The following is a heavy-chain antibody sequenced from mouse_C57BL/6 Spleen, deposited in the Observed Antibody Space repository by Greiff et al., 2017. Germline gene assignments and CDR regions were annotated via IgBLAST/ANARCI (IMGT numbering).Heavy chain of an antibody. CDR3: ARDAYFDY. CDR1: GYTFTSYW. V-gene: IGHV1-59*01. Sequence: QVQLKQPGAELVRPGTSVKLSCKASGYTFTSYWMHWVKQRPGQGLEWIGVIDPSDSYTNYNQKFKGKATLTVDTSSSTAYMQLSSLTSEDSAVYYCARDAYFDYWGQGTTLTVSS. CDR2: IDPSDSYT. J-gene: IGHJ2*01.